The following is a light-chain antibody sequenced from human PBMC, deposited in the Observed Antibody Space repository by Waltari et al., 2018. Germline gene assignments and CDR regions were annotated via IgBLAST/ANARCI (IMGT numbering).Light chain of an antibody. V-gene: IGLV2-14*01. J-gene: IGLJ1*01. CDR3: SSYTTSSAPGV. Sequence: QSALTQPASVSGSPGQSITISCSGTASDVGAYDFVSWYQQHPGKAPQLIIYEVSNLPSGFPIRFSASKSGNTASLTIFWLQAEDEADYYCSSYTTSSAPGVFGTGTRVTVL. CDR2: EVS. CDR1: ASDVGAYDF.